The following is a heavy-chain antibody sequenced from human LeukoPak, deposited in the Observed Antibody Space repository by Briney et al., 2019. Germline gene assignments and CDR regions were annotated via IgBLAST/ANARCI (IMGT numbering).Heavy chain of an antibody. D-gene: IGHD2-15*01. J-gene: IGHJ4*02. CDR2: ISGSGGDT. CDR3: AARKHLVVVVAATPVDY. Sequence: SRGSPRLSCAASGFTFSSYAMTWVCQAPGKGLEWVSSISGSGGDTYYADSVKGRFTISRDDSKNTLYLQMNSLRAEDTAVYYCAARKHLVVVVAATPVDYWGQGTLVTVSS. CDR1: GFTFSSYA. V-gene: IGHV3-23*01.